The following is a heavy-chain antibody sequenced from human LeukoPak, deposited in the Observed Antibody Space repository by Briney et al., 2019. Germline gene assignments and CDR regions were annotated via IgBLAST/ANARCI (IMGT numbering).Heavy chain of an antibody. CDR2: IYPGDSDT. V-gene: IGHV5-51*01. Sequence: GESLKISCKGSGYSFTSYWIGWVRQMPGKGLEWMGIIYPGDSDTRYSPSFQGQVTISADKSISTACLQWSSLKASDTAMYYCARVLYDSSGYYVGAFDYWGQGTLVTVSS. CDR3: ARVLYDSSGYYVGAFDY. D-gene: IGHD3-22*01. CDR1: GYSFTSYW. J-gene: IGHJ4*02.